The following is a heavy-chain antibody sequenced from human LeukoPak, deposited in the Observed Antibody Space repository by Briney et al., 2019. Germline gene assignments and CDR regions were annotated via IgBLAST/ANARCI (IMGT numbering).Heavy chain of an antibody. V-gene: IGHV3-74*01. CDR3: ARQGGTYYYGMDV. Sequence: PGGSLRLSCVGSGFTFSRYWLNWVHQAPGKGLVWVSRINSDGSSTSYADSVKGRFTISRDNAKNTLYLQMNSLRAEDTAVYYCARQGGTYYYGMDVWGQGTTVTVSS. D-gene: IGHD1-26*01. CDR1: GFTFSRYW. J-gene: IGHJ6*02. CDR2: INSDGSST.